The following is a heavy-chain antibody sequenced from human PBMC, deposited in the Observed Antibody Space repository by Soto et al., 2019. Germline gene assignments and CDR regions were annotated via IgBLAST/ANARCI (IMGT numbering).Heavy chain of an antibody. V-gene: IGHV3-74*01. CDR1: GFTFSSYW. CDR2: INTDGTST. D-gene: IGHD2-21*01. J-gene: IGHJ5*02. Sequence: GGSLRLSCAASGFTFSSYWMHWVRQAPGKGLVWVSRINTDGTSTTYADSVKGRFTISRDNAKNTLYLQMNSLRAEDTAVYYCAGTSDYNWLDPWGQGTLVTVSS. CDR3: AGTSDYNWLDP.